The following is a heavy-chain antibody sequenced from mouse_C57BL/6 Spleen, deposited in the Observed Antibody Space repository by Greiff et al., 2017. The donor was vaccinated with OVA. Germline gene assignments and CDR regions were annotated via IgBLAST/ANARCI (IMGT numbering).Heavy chain of an antibody. CDR3: ARDYYVSYYGDYFDY. CDR1: GFTFSSYA. J-gene: IGHJ2*01. D-gene: IGHD1-1*01. CDR2: ISDGGSYT. Sequence: EVMLVESGGGLVKPRGSLKLSCAASGFTFSSYAMSWVRQTPDKRLEWVATISDGGSYTYYPDNVKGRFAISSDNAKNNLYLQMSHLKSEDTAMYYFARDYYVSYYGDYFDYWGQGTTRTVSS. V-gene: IGHV5-4*01.